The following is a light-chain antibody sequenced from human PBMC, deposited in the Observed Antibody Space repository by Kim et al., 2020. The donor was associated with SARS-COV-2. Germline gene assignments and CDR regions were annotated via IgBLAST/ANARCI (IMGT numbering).Light chain of an antibody. CDR1: QTLISNY. CDR2: CAS. CDR3: KQYGTSPLT. V-gene: IGKV3-20*01. J-gene: IGKJ4*01. Sequence: SPGETATVSCRNSQTLISNYLAWYQQNPGQAPRLLIYCASSRATGIPDRFSGSGSETDFTLTISRLDPEDFAMYYCKQYGTSPLTFGGGTKVDIK.